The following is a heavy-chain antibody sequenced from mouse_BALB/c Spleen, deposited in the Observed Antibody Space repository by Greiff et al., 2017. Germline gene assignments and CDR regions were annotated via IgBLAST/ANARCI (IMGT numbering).Heavy chain of an antibody. CDR1: GYSITSDYA. D-gene: IGHD2-2*01. CDR2: ISYSGST. Sequence: VQLKESGPGLVKPSQSLSLTCTVTGYSITSDYAWNWIRQFPGNKPEWMGYISYSGSTSYNPSLKSRISITRDTSKNQFFLQLNSVTTEDTATYYCARWLSHYYAMDYWGQGTSVTVSS. J-gene: IGHJ4*01. V-gene: IGHV3-2*02. CDR3: ARWLSHYYAMDY.